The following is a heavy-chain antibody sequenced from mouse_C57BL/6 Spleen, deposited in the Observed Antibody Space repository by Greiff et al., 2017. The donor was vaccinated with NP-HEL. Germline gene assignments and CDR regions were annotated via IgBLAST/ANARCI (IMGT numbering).Heavy chain of an antibody. CDR2: INPNNGGT. CDR3: ARATTD. D-gene: IGHD1-1*01. CDR1: GYTFTDYY. Sequence: VQLQQSGPELVKPGASVKISCKASGYTFTDYYMNWVKQSHGKSLEWIGDINPNNGGTSYNQKFKGKATLTVDKSPSTAYMELRSLTSEDSAVYYCARATTDWGQGTTLTVSS. V-gene: IGHV1-26*01. J-gene: IGHJ2*01.